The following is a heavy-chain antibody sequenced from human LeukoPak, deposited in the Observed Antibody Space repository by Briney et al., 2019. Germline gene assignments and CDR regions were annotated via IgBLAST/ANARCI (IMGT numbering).Heavy chain of an antibody. CDR2: ISAYNGNT. CDR3: ARDSGSYYAHPHFDY. D-gene: IGHD1-26*01. J-gene: IGHJ4*02. V-gene: IGHV1-18*01. CDR1: GYTFTSYG. Sequence: ASVKVSCKASGYTFTSYGISWVRQAPGQGLEWMGWISAYNGNTNYAQKLQGRVTMTTDTSTSTAYMELRGLRSDDTAVYYCARDSGSYYAHPHFDYWGQGTLVTVSS.